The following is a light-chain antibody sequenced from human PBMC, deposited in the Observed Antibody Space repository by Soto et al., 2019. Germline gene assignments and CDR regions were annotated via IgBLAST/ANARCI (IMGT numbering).Light chain of an antibody. V-gene: IGKV3-15*01. Sequence: EIVMTQSPATLSVSPGERATLSCRASQSVSSNLAWYQQKPGQAPRLLIYGASTRATGIPARFSGSGYGTEFTITISSMQSEDFAVYYCQQYHNWPPLTFGGGTKVEIK. CDR2: GAS. J-gene: IGKJ4*01. CDR3: QQYHNWPPLT. CDR1: QSVSSN.